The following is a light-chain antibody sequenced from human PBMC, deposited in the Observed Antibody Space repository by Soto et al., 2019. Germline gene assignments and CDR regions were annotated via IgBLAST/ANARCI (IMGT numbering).Light chain of an antibody. CDR3: QQHSNWPLT. J-gene: IGKJ4*01. CDR2: EAS. CDR1: QSVGTN. V-gene: IGKV3-11*01. Sequence: ILLTQSPATLSLSPGERATLSCGASQSVGTNFAWYQQKPGQAPGLLIYEASTRATGIPDRFSGSGSGTDSTLTISSLEHEDFAVYYCQQHSNWPLTFGGGTKVDI.